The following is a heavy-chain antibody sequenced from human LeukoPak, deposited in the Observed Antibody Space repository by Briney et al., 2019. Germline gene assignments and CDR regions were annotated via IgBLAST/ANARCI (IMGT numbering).Heavy chain of an antibody. J-gene: IGHJ4*02. CDR2: IYHSGST. CDR1: GGSISSGGYY. D-gene: IGHD3-3*01. Sequence: SQTLSLTCTVSGGSISSGGYYWSWIRQPPGKGLEWIGYIYHSGSTYYNPSLKSRVTISVDRSKNQFSLKLSSVTAADTAVYYCASSRFLEWFTFDYWGQGTLVTVSS. V-gene: IGHV4-30-2*01. CDR3: ASSRFLEWFTFDY.